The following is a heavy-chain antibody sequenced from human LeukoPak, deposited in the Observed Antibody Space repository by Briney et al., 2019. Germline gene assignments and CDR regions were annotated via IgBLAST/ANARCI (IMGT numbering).Heavy chain of an antibody. CDR1: GYTFITYG. V-gene: IGHV1-18*01. CDR3: ARGLARTSMVTRGGVRFDY. J-gene: IGHJ4*02. CDR2: ISAYNGNT. D-gene: IGHD5-18*01. Sequence: ASVKVSCKASGYTFITYGISWVRQAPGQGLEWMGWISAYNGNTDYTQKLQGRVTMTTDASTSTAYMELSSLRSEDTAVYYCARGLARTSMVTRGGVRFDYWGQGTLVTVSS.